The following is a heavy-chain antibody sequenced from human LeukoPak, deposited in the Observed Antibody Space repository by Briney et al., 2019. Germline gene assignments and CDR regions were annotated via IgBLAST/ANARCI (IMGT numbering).Heavy chain of an antibody. CDR1: GFTFSGYA. Sequence: GGSLRLSCAASGFTFSGYAMSWVRQAPGKGLEWVSAISGSGGNTYYADSVKGRFTISRDNSKNTLYLQMNSLRAEDTAVYYCARGPDYYYYGMDVWGQGTTVTVSS. D-gene: IGHD3-10*01. V-gene: IGHV3-23*01. CDR2: ISGSGGNT. CDR3: ARGPDYYYYGMDV. J-gene: IGHJ6*02.